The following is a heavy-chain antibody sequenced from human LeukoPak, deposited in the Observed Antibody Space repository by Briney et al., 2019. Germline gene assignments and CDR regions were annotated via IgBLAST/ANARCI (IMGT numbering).Heavy chain of an antibody. V-gene: IGHV4-31*03. J-gene: IGHJ5*02. CDR3: ARGRYCSSTSCYARVDP. CDR1: GGSISSGGYY. CDR2: IYYSGST. Sequence: ETSETLSLTCSVSGGSISSGGYYWSWIRQHPGKGLEWIGYIYYSGSTYYNPSLKSRVTISVDTSKNQFSLKLSSVTAADTAVYYCARGRYCSSTSCYARVDPWGQGTLVTVSS. D-gene: IGHD2-2*01.